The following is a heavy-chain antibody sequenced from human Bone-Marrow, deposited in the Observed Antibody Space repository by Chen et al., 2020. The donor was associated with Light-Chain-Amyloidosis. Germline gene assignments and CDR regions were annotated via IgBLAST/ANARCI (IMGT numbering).Heavy chain of an antibody. CDR3: ARDSGDAAVYDS. CDR2: IGSNPNII. D-gene: IGHD6-25*01. J-gene: IGHJ4*02. Sequence: EVQLLESGGGLVQPGGSLPPPCTASETPFSSYAMSWVRQAPGKGLEWISYIGSNPNIIFYADSVKGRFTIYRDNAKNSLYLQMHSLRAEDTAVYYCARDSGDAAVYDSWGQGTLVTVSS. CDR1: ETPFSSYA. V-gene: IGHV3-48*01.